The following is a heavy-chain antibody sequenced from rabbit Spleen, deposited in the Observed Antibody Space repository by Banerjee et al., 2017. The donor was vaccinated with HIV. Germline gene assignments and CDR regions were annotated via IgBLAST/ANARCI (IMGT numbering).Heavy chain of an antibody. J-gene: IGHJ4*01. V-gene: IGHV1S45*01. CDR2: IYAGSSGST. CDR1: GFDFSSNA. D-gene: IGHD1-1*01. Sequence: QEQLVESGGGLVQPEGSLTLTCTASGFDFSSNAMCWVRQAPGKGLEWIGCIYAGSSGSTYYASWAKGRFTISKTSSTTVTLQMTSLTVVDTATYFCARDGAGLSGDYEDYYFKLWGPGTLVTVS. CDR3: ARDGAGLSGDYEDYYFKL.